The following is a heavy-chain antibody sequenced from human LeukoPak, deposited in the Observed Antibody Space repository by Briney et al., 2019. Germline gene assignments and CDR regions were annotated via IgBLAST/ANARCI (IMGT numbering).Heavy chain of an antibody. CDR1: GGSISSSSYY. V-gene: IGHV4-39*07. Sequence: PSETLSLTCTVSGGSISSSSYYWGWIRQPPGKGLEWIGSIYYSGSTYYNPSLKSRVTISVDTSKNQFSLKLSSVTAAGTAVYYCARVPRSYYYYYYMDVWGKGTTVTVSS. CDR3: ARVPRSYYYYYYMDV. J-gene: IGHJ6*03. CDR2: IYYSGST.